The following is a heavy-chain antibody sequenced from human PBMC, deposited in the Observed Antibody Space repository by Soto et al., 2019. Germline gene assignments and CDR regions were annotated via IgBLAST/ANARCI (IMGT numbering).Heavy chain of an antibody. D-gene: IGHD6-13*01. Sequence: GGSLRLSCAAAGFTFRRYAMSWVRQAPGKGLEWVSAISASGGSTYYADSVKGRFTISRDNSKNTLYLQMNSLRAEDTAVYYCAKDGRGSSWSPPIYYFDYWGQGTLVTVSS. CDR1: GFTFRRYA. V-gene: IGHV3-23*01. J-gene: IGHJ4*02. CDR3: AKDGRGSSWSPPIYYFDY. CDR2: ISASGGST.